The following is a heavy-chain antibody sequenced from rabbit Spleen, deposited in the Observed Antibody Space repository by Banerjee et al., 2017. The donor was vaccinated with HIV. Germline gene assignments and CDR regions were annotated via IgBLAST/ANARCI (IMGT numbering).Heavy chain of an antibody. V-gene: IGHV1S45*01. CDR1: GFSFNSGYD. D-gene: IGHD1-1*01. J-gene: IGHJ4*01. CDR2: IYAGSSGNT. Sequence: QEQLVESGGGLVQPGASLTLTCKASGFSFNSGYDMCWVRQAPGKGLEWIACIYAGSSGNTYSATWAKGRFTISKTSSTTVTLQVTSLTDADTATYFCARDLTDVIGWNFGWWGQGTLVTVS. CDR3: ARDLTDVIGWNFGW.